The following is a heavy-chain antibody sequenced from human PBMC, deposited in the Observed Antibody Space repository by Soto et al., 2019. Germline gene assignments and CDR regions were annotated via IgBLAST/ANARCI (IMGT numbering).Heavy chain of an antibody. CDR2: MNPNSGDT. Sequence: QVQLVQSGAEVKKPGASVKVSCKASGYTFTSYEINWVRQATGQGLEWMGWMNPNSGDTGYAQKFQGRVTMPRNTSISTAYMELSSLRSEDTAVYYCARGELLWFGELLRWGQRTLVTVSS. CDR1: GYTFTSYE. D-gene: IGHD3-10*01. CDR3: ARGELLWFGELLR. V-gene: IGHV1-8*01. J-gene: IGHJ4*02.